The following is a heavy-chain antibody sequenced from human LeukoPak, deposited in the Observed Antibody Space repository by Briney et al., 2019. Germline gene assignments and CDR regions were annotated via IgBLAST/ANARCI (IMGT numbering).Heavy chain of an antibody. CDR1: GVSVSSGSYY. J-gene: IGHJ4*02. V-gene: IGHV4-61*01. Sequence: SETLSLTCTVSGVSVSSGSYYWSWIRQPPGKGLEWIGYIYYSGSTNYNPSLKSRVTISVDTSKNQFSLNLSSVTAADTAVYYCARVVDSWIQLFDYWGQGTLVTVSS. CDR2: IYYSGST. D-gene: IGHD5-18*01. CDR3: ARVVDSWIQLFDY.